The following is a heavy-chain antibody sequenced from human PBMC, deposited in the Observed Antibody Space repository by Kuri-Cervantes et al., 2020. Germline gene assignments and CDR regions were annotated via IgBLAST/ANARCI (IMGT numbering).Heavy chain of an antibody. Sequence: SQTLSLTCAVYGGSFSGYYWSWIRQPPGKGLEWIGEINHSGSTNYNPSLKSRATISVDTPKNQFSLKLSSVTAADTAVYYCARERDTTQEILRDDYSIDWGQGTLVTVSS. CDR3: ARERDTTQEILRDDYSID. J-gene: IGHJ4*02. CDR2: INHSGST. V-gene: IGHV4-34*01. D-gene: IGHD4-11*01. CDR1: GGSFSGYY.